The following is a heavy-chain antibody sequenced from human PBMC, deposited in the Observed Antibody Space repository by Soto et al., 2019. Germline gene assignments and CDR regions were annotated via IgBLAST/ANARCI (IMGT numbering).Heavy chain of an antibody. Sequence: QLQLQESGPGLVKPSETLSLTCTVSGGSISSSSYYWGWIRQPPGKGLEWIGSIYYSGSTYYNPSLKSRVTISVDTYKNQFSLKRSSVTAADTAVYYCARRAHNSSGGGGFDYWGQGTLVTVSS. V-gene: IGHV4-39*01. CDR3: ARRAHNSSGGGGFDY. J-gene: IGHJ4*02. CDR1: GGSISSSSYY. CDR2: IYYSGST. D-gene: IGHD6-19*01.